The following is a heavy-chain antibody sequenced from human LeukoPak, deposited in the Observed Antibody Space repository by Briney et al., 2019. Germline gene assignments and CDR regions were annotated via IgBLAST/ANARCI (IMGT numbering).Heavy chain of an antibody. V-gene: IGHV4-4*07. D-gene: IGHD1-1*01. J-gene: IGHJ5*02. CDR1: GGSISSYY. CDR2: IYTSGST. CDR3: ARSPQLNWNDVFVGFDP. Sequence: ASETLSLTCTVSGGSISSYYWSWIRQPAGKGLEWIGRIYTSGSTNYNPSLKSQVTMSVDTSKNQFSLKLSSVTAADTAVYYCARSPQLNWNDVFVGFDPWGQGTLVTVSS.